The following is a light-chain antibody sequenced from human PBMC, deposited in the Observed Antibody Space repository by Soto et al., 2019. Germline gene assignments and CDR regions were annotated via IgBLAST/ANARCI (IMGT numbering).Light chain of an antibody. Sequence: SYELTQPSSVSVSPGQTARITCSGDVLAKKYARWFQQKPGQAPVLVIYKDSERPSGIPERFSGSSSGTTVTLTISGAQVEDEADYYCYSAADNNPVFGGGTKFTVL. V-gene: IGLV3-27*01. J-gene: IGLJ2*01. CDR3: YSAADNNPV. CDR2: KDS. CDR1: VLAKKY.